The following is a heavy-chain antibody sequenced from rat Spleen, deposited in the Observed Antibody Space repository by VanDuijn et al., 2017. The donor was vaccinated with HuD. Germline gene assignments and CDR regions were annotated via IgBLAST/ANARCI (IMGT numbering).Heavy chain of an antibody. D-gene: IGHD1-12*03. J-gene: IGHJ1*01. Sequence: EVQLVESGGDLVQPGRSLKLTCAASGFTFSHYGMAWVRQAPKKGLEWVATINYDVSTVHYRDSVKGRFTVSRDNAKSTLYLQMDSLRSEDTATHYCTRHAYYDGYYHWYFDFWGPGTMVTVSS. V-gene: IGHV5-29*01. CDR1: GFTFSHYG. CDR2: INYDVSTV. CDR3: TRHAYYDGYYHWYFDF.